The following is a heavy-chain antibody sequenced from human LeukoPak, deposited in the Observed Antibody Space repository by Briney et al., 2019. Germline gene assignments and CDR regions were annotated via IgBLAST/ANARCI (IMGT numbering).Heavy chain of an antibody. V-gene: IGHV3-7*01. J-gene: IGHJ5*02. CDR1: GFTFSNYW. CDR3: AREGFCSSWCFETNWFDP. D-gene: IGHD6-13*01. Sequence: PGGSLRLSCAASGFTFSNYWMSWVRQAPGKGLEWVANIKHDGSERYYVDSVRGRFTISRDNSKNTLYLQMNGLRAEDTAVYYCAREGFCSSWCFETNWFDPWGQGTLVTVSS. CDR2: IKHDGSER.